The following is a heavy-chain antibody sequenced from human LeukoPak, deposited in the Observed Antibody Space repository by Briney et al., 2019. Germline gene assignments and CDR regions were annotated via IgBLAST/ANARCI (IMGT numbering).Heavy chain of an antibody. V-gene: IGHV4-59*08. CDR2: IYYSGST. D-gene: IGHD4-11*01. CDR1: GGSISSYY. J-gene: IGHJ4*02. CDR3: ARHDYSNYVVDY. Sequence: SETLSLTCTVSGGSISSYYWSWIRQPPGKGLEWIGNIYYSGSTYYNPSLKSRVTISVDTSKNQFSLKLSSVTAADTAVYYCARHDYSNYVVDYWGQGTLVTVSS.